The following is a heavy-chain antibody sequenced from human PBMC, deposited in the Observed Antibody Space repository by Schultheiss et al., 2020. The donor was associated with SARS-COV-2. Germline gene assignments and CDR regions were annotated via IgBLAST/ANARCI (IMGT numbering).Heavy chain of an antibody. Sequence: SVKVSCKASGDTSRTYSISWVRQAPGQGLEWMGGIIPIFGTANYAQKFQGRVTITADKSTSTAYMELSSLRSEDTAVYYCARVNLGGYSGYDSPYFDYWGQGTLVTVSS. CDR3: ARVNLGGYSGYDSPYFDY. CDR2: IIPIFGTA. V-gene: IGHV1-69*06. CDR1: GDTSRTYS. J-gene: IGHJ4*02. D-gene: IGHD5-12*01.